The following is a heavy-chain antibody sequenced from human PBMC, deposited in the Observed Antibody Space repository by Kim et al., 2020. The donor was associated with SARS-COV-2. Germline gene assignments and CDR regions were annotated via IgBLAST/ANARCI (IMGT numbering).Heavy chain of an antibody. CDR1: GGSISSYY. CDR3: ARSPTIAATVPGAPGGYLWYFDL. Sequence: SETLSLTCTVSGGSISSYYWSWIRQPPGKGLEWIGYIYYSGSTNYNPSLKSRVTISVDTSKNQFSLKLSSVTAADTAVYYCARSPTIAATVPGAPGGYLWYFDLWGRGTLVTVSS. CDR2: IYYSGST. V-gene: IGHV4-59*01. D-gene: IGHD6-13*01. J-gene: IGHJ2*01.